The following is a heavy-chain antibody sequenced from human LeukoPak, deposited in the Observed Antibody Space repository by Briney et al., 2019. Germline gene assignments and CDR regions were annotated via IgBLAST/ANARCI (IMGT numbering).Heavy chain of an antibody. J-gene: IGHJ4*02. CDR1: GDSISRSNW. D-gene: IGHD1-14*01. CDR3: AGYNIPYTFEF. V-gene: IGHV4-4*02. CDR2: ILHSGDT. Sequence: SETLSLTCVVSGDSISRSNWWSWVRQPPGKGLEWIGDILHSGDTNYNASLRSRLTISLDKSRNQFSLQPSSVTAADTAVYYCAGYNIPYTFEFWGPGTVVTVSS.